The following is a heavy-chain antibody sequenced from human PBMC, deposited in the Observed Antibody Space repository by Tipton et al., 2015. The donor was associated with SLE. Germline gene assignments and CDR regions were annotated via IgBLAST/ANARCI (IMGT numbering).Heavy chain of an antibody. Sequence: SLRLSCAASGFTFSSYGMHWVRQAPGKGLEWVAFIRYDGSNKYYADSVKGRFTISRDNSKNTLYLQMNSLRAEDTAVYYCAKGLTSGSPAAFDIWGQGTMVTVSS. CDR3: AKGLTSGSPAAFDI. CDR2: IRYDGSNK. J-gene: IGHJ3*02. CDR1: GFTFSSYG. V-gene: IGHV3-30*02. D-gene: IGHD6-25*01.